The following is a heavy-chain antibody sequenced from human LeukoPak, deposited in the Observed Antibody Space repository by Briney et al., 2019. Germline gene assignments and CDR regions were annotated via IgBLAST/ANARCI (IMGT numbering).Heavy chain of an antibody. CDR3: ASLYGTQDY. V-gene: IGHV3-33*01. CDR1: GFTFSSYG. D-gene: IGHD3-10*01. CDR2: IWYDGSNK. J-gene: IGHJ4*02. Sequence: GRSLRLSCAASGFTFSSYGMHWVRQAPGKGLEWVAVIWYDGSNKYYADSVKGRFTISRDNSKNTLYLQMNSLRAEDTAVYYCASLYGTQDYWGQGTLVTVSS.